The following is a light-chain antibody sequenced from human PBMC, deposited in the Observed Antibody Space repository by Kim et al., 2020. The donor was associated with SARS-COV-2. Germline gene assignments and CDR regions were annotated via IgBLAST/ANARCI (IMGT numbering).Light chain of an antibody. CDR1: STDFGGYNH. V-gene: IGLV2-8*01. J-gene: IGLJ2*01. CDR2: EVS. Sequence: SVPSARPGTSTDFGGYNHVSWYQQHPGKAPKLMIYEVSTRPSGVPDRFSGSKSGNTASLTVSGLQAEDEADYYCSSYAGSNNLVFGGGTQLTVL. CDR3: SSYAGSNNLV.